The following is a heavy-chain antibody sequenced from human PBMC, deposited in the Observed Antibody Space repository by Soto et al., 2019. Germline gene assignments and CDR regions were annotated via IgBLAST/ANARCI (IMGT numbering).Heavy chain of an antibody. V-gene: IGHV3-73*01. D-gene: IGHD3-3*01. J-gene: IGHJ6*03. CDR3: SRQASDFWSGKPQYYMDV. CDR2: IRSKGNNYAT. CDR1: GFTFSGSA. Sequence: GGSLRLSCAASGFTFSGSAMHWVRQASGKGLEWVGRIRSKGNNYATAYGASLKGRFTISRDDSKNTAYLQMNSLNTEDTAVYYCSRQASDFWSGKPQYYMDVWGKGTTVTVSS.